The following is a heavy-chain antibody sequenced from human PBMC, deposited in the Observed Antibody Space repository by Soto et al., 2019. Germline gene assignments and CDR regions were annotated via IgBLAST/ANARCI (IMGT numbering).Heavy chain of an antibody. V-gene: IGHV3-33*01. CDR3: AREPVGPDYAMDV. CDR1: GFDFSSYG. CDR2: LGFDGGGR. Sequence: QMQLVESGGGVVQPGTSLRLSCAASGFDFSSYGMHWVRQTPGKGLEWVAVLGFDGGGRYYADSVKGRFTISRDNSKKLLYWQMDSLRAEYTALYYCAREPVGPDYAMDVWGQGTTVTVSS. D-gene: IGHD1-26*01. J-gene: IGHJ6*02.